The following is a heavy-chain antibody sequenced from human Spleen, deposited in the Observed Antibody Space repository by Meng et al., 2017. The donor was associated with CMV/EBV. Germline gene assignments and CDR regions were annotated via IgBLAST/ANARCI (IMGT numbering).Heavy chain of an antibody. V-gene: IGHV6-1*01. CDR3: ARGRSGYYYYYGIYI. CDR2: TYYDSKWYN. CDR1: GDSLSGNSAA. Sequence: SCAVSGDSLSGNSAAWNWIRQSPSRGLEWLGRTYYDSKWYNDYAPSVKSRITINADTSKNQFSLQLKSVTPEDTALYYCARGRSGYYYYYGIYIWGQGTTVTV. D-gene: IGHD1-26*01. J-gene: IGHJ6*02.